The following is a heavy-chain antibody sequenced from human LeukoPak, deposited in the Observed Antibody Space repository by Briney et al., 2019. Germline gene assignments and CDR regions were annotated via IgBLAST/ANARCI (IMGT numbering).Heavy chain of an antibody. J-gene: IGHJ4*02. CDR3: ARHPHCSGGTCLSAFDH. V-gene: IGHV5-10-1*01. D-gene: IGHD2-15*01. Sequence: GESLRISCKGSGYSFTSYWISWVRQMPGKGLEWMGRIDPSDSYTNHSPSFQGHVTISADKSISTAYLQWSSLKASDTAMYYCARHPHCSGGTCLSAFDHWGQGTLVTVSS. CDR1: GYSFTSYW. CDR2: IDPSDSYT.